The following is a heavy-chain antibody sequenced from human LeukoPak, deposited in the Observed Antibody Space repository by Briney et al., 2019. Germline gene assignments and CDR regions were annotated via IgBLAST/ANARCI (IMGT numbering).Heavy chain of an antibody. CDR3: ATCSGGSCEPQNYYYHYMDV. Sequence: TGGSLRLSCAASGFTFSSYGMHWVRQAPGKGLEWVAFIRYGGSNKYYADSVKGRFTISRDNSKNTLYLQMNSLRAEDTAVYYCATCSGGSCEPQNYYYHYMDVWGKGTTVTVSS. V-gene: IGHV3-30*02. CDR1: GFTFSSYG. CDR2: IRYGGSNK. J-gene: IGHJ6*03. D-gene: IGHD2-15*01.